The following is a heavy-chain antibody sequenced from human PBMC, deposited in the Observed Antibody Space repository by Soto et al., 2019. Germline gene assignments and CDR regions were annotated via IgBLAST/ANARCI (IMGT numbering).Heavy chain of an antibody. J-gene: IGHJ6*02. CDR3: ARHSSGWLAYYYYYGMDV. CDR2: IYYSGST. D-gene: IGHD6-19*01. CDR1: GGSISSSSYY. Sequence: PSETLSLTCTVSGGSISSSSYYWGWIRQPPGKGLEWIGSIYYSGSTYYNPSLKSRVTISVDTSKNQFSLKLSSVTAADTAVYYCARHSSGWLAYYYYYGMDVWGQGTTVTVS. V-gene: IGHV4-39*01.